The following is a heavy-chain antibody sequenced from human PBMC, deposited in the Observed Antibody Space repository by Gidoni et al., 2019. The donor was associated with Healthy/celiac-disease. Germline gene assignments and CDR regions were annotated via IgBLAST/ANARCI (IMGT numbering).Heavy chain of an antibody. CDR2: IYYSGST. CDR1: GGSISSYY. V-gene: IGHV4-59*01. J-gene: IGHJ6*02. CDR3: ARGVGSGGSSRYYYYGMDV. D-gene: IGHD2-15*01. Sequence: QVQLQESGPGLVKPSETLSLTCTVSGGSISSYYWSWIRQPPGKGLEWIGYIYYSGSTNYNPSLKSRVTISVDTSKNQFSLKLSSVTAADTAVYYCARGVGSGGSSRYYYYGMDVWGQGTTVTVSS.